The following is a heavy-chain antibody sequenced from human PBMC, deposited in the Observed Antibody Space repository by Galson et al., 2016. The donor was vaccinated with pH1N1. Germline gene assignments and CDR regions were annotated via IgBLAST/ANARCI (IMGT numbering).Heavy chain of an antibody. D-gene: IGHD4-17*01. J-gene: IGHJ3*02. CDR1: GFTFSSCG. CDR3: ARDESGYGDSFPDVFDI. V-gene: IGHV3-30*12. CDR2: ILYNGNDK. Sequence: SLRLSCAASGFTFSSCGIYWVRQAPGKGLEWVGNILYNGNDKYYADSVKGRFTISRDSSMTTVHLQMISVTVEDTAVYFCARDESGYGDSFPDVFDIWGQGTMVNVSS.